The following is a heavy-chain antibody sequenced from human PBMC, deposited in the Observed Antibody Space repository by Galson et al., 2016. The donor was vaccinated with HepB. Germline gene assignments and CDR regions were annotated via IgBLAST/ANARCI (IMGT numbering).Heavy chain of an antibody. Sequence: SLRLSCAASGFTFSRHAMYWVRQAPGKGLEWVAAISYDGSTKYNADSVKGRFTVSRDNSKNTLYLQMNSLRPEDTASYYCAKLTGMGSSSEVQLLDYYYYGMDVWGQGTAGTVSS. CDR1: GFTFSRHA. CDR3: AKLTGMGSSSEVQLLDYYYYGMDV. CDR2: ISYDGSTK. J-gene: IGHJ6*02. D-gene: IGHD2-2*01. V-gene: IGHV3-30*04.